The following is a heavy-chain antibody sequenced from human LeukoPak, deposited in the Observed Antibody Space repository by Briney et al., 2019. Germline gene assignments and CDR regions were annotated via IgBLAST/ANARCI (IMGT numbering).Heavy chain of an antibody. Sequence: GGSLRLSCAASGFTFSSYAMSWVRQAPGKGLEWVSAISGSGGSTYYADSVKGRFTISRDDSKNTLYLQMNSLRAEDTAVYYCAKVYYYDSSGYSIYDAFDIWGQGTMVTVSS. V-gene: IGHV3-23*01. D-gene: IGHD3-22*01. CDR2: ISGSGGST. J-gene: IGHJ3*02. CDR3: AKVYYYDSSGYSIYDAFDI. CDR1: GFTFSSYA.